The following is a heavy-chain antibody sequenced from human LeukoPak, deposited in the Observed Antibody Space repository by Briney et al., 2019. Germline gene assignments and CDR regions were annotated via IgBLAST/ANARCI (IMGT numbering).Heavy chain of an antibody. CDR2: IRYDGSNK. Sequence: GGSLRLSCAASGFTFSSYGMHWVRQAPGKGLEWVAFIRYDGSNKYYADSVKGRFTISRDNSKNTLYLQMNSLRAEDTAVSYCAKDSGYSSSWYVYYYMDVWGKGTTVTVSS. D-gene: IGHD6-13*01. J-gene: IGHJ6*03. CDR1: GFTFSSYG. CDR3: AKDSGYSSSWYVYYYMDV. V-gene: IGHV3-30*02.